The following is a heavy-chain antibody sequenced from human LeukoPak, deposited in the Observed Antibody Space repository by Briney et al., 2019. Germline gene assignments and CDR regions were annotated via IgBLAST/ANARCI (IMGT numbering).Heavy chain of an antibody. Sequence: PGGSLTLSYPASGFTFTSHGMNWVRQVHGKGMGWVAGISSSGSNTYYADSVKGRFTISTDNSKNTLYLQMNSLRAEDTAVYYCAKDDNYIRFLSWGQGTLVTVSS. J-gene: IGHJ5*02. CDR3: AKDDNYIRFLS. CDR1: GFTFTSHG. V-gene: IGHV3-23*01. CDR2: ISSSGSNT. D-gene: IGHD3-16*01.